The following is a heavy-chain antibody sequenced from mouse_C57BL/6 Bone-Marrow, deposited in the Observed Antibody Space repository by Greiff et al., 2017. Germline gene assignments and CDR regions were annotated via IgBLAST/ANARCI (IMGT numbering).Heavy chain of an antibody. D-gene: IGHD3-1*01. CDR2: IINIANGSST. J-gene: IGHJ1*03. Sequence: EVLLVESGGGLVQPGGSLSLSCAASGFTFTDYYMSWVRQPPGKALEWFGFIINIANGSSTEYRVSVKGRLTISRDNSQSILYLQMNALRDEDGVTYCCGRGATGAGYVDVWGTGTTVTVSS. CDR3: GRGATGAGYVDV. CDR1: GFTFTDYY. V-gene: IGHV7-3*01.